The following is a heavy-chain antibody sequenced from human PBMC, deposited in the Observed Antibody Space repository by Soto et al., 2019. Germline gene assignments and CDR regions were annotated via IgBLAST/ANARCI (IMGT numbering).Heavy chain of an antibody. V-gene: IGHV3-7*05. Sequence: EVQLEESGGDLVQPGGSLRLSCAASGFTLSAYWMTWVRQAPGKGLEWVANINRDGSKKSYLDSVRGRFTISRDNVGNSLYLQMDRLRADDTALYYCARDVSPGSSSLYIDAFDIWGQGTMVTVSS. CDR2: INRDGSKK. D-gene: IGHD6-13*01. J-gene: IGHJ3*02. CDR3: ARDVSPGSSSLYIDAFDI. CDR1: GFTLSAYW.